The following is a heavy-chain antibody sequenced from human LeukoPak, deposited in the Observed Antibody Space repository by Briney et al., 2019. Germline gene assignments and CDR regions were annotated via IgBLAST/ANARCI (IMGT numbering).Heavy chain of an antibody. D-gene: IGHD6-13*01. CDR2: IYYSGST. CDR3: ARENFVRQQQLCWFDP. Sequence: SETLTLTCTVSGGSISSGGYYWSWIRQHPGKGLEWIRYIYYSGSTYYNPSLMSRVTISVDTSKNQFSLKLSSVTAADTAVYYCARENFVRQQQLCWFDPWGQGTLVTVSS. V-gene: IGHV4-31*03. CDR1: GGSISSGGYY. J-gene: IGHJ5*02.